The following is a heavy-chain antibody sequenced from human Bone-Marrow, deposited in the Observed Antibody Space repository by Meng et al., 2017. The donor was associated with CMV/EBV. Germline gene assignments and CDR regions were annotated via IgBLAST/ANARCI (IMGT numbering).Heavy chain of an antibody. CDR2: INSDGSST. V-gene: IGHV3-74*01. J-gene: IGHJ6*01. CDR1: GFTFSSYW. Sequence: GESLKISCAASGFTFSSYWMHWVRQAPGKGLVWVSRINSDGSSTNYADSVKGRFTISRDNAKNTLYLQMNSLRAEDTAVYYCARELGYNYYYGMAVWGPGTTVTGSS. D-gene: IGHD2-15*01. CDR3: ARELGYNYYYGMAV.